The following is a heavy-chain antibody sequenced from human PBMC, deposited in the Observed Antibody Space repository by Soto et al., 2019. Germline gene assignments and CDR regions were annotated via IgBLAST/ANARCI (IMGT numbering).Heavy chain of an antibody. CDR3: AVHGDYGGVARYYGMDL. CDR2: IVVGSGNT. V-gene: IGHV1-58*01. J-gene: IGHJ6*02. Sequence: QMQLVQSGPEVKKPGTSVKVSCKASGFTFTSSAVQWVRQARGQRLEWIGWIVVGSGNTNYAQRCHKRVTITKDMSTSTAYMELSSLTSEDTPVYYCAVHGDYGGVARYYGMDLSFQATTVPVSS. D-gene: IGHD4-17*01. CDR1: GFTFTSSA.